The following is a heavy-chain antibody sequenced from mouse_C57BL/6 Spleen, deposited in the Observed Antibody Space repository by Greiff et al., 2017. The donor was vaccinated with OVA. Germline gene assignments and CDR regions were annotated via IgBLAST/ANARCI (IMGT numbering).Heavy chain of an antibody. Sequence: VQLKQSGPVLVKPGASVKMSCKASGYTFTDYYMNWVKQSHGKSLEWIGVINPYNGGTSYNQKFKGKATLTVDKSSSTAYMELNSLTSEDSAVYYCARQAYYDYDRDAMDYWGQGTSVTVSS. D-gene: IGHD2-4*01. CDR2: INPYNGGT. CDR3: ARQAYYDYDRDAMDY. V-gene: IGHV1-19*01. CDR1: GYTFTDYY. J-gene: IGHJ4*01.